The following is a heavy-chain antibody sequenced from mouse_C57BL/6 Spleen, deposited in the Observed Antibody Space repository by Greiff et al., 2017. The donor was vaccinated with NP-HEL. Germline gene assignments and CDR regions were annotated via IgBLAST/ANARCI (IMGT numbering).Heavy chain of an antibody. D-gene: IGHD1-1*01. CDR2: ISSGGSYT. Sequence: EVQLVESGGDLVKPGGSLKLSCAASGFTFSSYGMSWVRQTPDKRLEWVATISSGGSYTYYPDSVKGRFTISRDNAKNTLYLQMSSLKSEDTAMYYCARGTTVVAKYFDVWGTGTTVTVSS. V-gene: IGHV5-6*01. CDR3: ARGTTVVAKYFDV. CDR1: GFTFSSYG. J-gene: IGHJ1*03.